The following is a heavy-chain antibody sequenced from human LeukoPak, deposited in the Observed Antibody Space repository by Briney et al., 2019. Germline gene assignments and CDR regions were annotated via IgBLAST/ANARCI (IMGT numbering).Heavy chain of an antibody. J-gene: IGHJ4*02. Sequence: PGGSLRLSCAASGFTFSSYWMSWVRQAPGKGLEWVANIKQDGSEKYYVDSVKGRFTTSRDNAKNSLYLQMNSLRAEDTAVYYCARVGYYGDYDVDYWGQGTLVTVSS. D-gene: IGHD4-17*01. CDR1: GFTFSSYW. V-gene: IGHV3-7*01. CDR2: IKQDGSEK. CDR3: ARVGYYGDYDVDY.